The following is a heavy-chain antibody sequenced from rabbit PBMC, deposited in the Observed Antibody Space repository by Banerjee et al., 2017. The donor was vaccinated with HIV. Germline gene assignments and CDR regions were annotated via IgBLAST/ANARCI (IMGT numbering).Heavy chain of an antibody. CDR2: IYAGSIAIT. D-gene: IGHD6-1*01. CDR3: ARGGPSGYGGYGYVTEGYRL. CDR1: GFSFTSNYW. V-gene: IGHV1S45*01. J-gene: IGHJ4*01. Sequence: QEQLVESGGGLVQPEGSLTLTCTASGFSFTSNYWICWVRQAPGKGLEWIACIYAGSIAITYYASWAKGRFTVSKTSSTTVTLQMTSLTAADTATYFCARGGPSGYGGYGYVTEGYRLWGPGTLVTVS.